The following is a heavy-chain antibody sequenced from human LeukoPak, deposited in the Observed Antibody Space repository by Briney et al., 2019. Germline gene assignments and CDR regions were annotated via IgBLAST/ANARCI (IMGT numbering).Heavy chain of an antibody. D-gene: IGHD2-2*01. Sequence: GGSLRLSCAASGFTFSSYAMSWVRQAPGKGLEWVSGISGSGGSTYYADSVKGRFTISRDNSKNTLYLQMNSLRAEDTAVYSCAKGGTLVVVPAAMRDFFDYWGQGTLVTVSS. CDR1: GFTFSSYA. J-gene: IGHJ4*02. CDR2: ISGSGGST. CDR3: AKGGTLVVVPAAMRDFFDY. V-gene: IGHV3-23*01.